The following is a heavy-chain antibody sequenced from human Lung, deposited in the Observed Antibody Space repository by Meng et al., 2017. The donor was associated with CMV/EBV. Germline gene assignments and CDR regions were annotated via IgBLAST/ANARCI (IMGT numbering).Heavy chain of an antibody. CDR3: AKVVRLGYCSSTSCPARSYYYYGMDV. V-gene: IGHV3-30*02. Sequence: SCAVSGFTFSSYGMHXVRQAPGKGLEWVAFIRYDGSNKYYADSVKGRFTISRDNSKNTLYLQMNSLRAEDTAVYYCAKVVRLGYCSSTSCPARSYYYYGMDVWXQGTTVTVSS. CDR1: GFTFSSYG. J-gene: IGHJ6*02. CDR2: IRYDGSNK. D-gene: IGHD2-2*01.